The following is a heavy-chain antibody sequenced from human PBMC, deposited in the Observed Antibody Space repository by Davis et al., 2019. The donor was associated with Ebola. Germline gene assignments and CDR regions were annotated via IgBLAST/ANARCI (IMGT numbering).Heavy chain of an antibody. Sequence: PGGSLRLSCAASGFTFNIYKMIWVRQAPGKGLEWVSSISSGSGDIQYADSVEGRFTISRDNSKNSVYLQMNSLRAEDTAVYYCAAFETHIYNNGMEVWGQGTTVTVSS. CDR3: AAFETHIYNNGMEV. D-gene: IGHD1-14*01. CDR1: GFTFNIYK. J-gene: IGHJ6*02. CDR2: ISSGSGDI. V-gene: IGHV3-21*01.